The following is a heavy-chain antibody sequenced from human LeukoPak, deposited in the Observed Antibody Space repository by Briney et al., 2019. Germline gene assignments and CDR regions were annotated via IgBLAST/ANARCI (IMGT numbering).Heavy chain of an antibody. V-gene: IGHV2-5*01. CDR1: GFTLGTRGVG. J-gene: IGHJ4*02. CDR3: TYIKGSGYFDPPHFEF. D-gene: IGHD3-22*01. Sequence: TLXXXFSGFTLGTRGVGVGWIRQPPGKALEWLSLIYWSDDKRYNPALKTRLSISKDPSKNQVVLTVTDMDPTDTATYYCTYIKGSGYFDPPHFEFWGQGTLVSVSP. CDR2: IYWSDDK.